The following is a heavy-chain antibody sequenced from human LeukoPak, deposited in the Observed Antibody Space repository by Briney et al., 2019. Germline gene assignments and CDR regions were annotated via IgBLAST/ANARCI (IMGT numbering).Heavy chain of an antibody. CDR3: ASSTMVRGVISYYYYMDV. CDR1: GLTLSSYW. V-gene: IGHV3-74*01. J-gene: IGHJ6*03. D-gene: IGHD3-10*01. CDR2: INSDGSST. Sequence: GGSLRLSCAASGLTLSSYWMHWVRQAPGKGLVWVSRINSDGSSTSYGDSVKGRFTISRDNAKNTLFLQMNSLRAEDTAVYYCASSTMVRGVISYYYYMDVWGKGTTVTVSS.